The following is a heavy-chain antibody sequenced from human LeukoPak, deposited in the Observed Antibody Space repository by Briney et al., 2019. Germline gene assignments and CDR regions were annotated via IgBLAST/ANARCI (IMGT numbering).Heavy chain of an antibody. J-gene: IGHJ4*02. CDR1: GGSISSSSYY. CDR3: ASEAIYYYGSGSSRVDY. V-gene: IGHV4-39*02. D-gene: IGHD3-10*01. CDR2: IYYSGST. Sequence: SETLSLTCTVSGGSISSSSYYWGWIRQPPGKGLEWIGSIYYSGSTYYNPSLKSRVTISVDTSKNHFSLKLSSVTAADTAVYYCASEAIYYYGSGSSRVDYWGQGTLVTVSS.